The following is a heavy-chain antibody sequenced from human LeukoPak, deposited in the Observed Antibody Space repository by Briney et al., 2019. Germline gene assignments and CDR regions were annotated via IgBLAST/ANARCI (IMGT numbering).Heavy chain of an antibody. CDR1: GGSISSSIYY. D-gene: IGHD5-12*01. CDR2: VFYNGAT. CDR3: ARGQGLRLWDY. J-gene: IGHJ4*02. V-gene: IGHV4-39*07. Sequence: SETLSLTCIVSGGSISSSIYYWAWVRQPPGKGLEWIGTVFYNGATQYSPSLRSRVTISIDTSTNQFSLKLTSVTAADTALYYCARGQGLRLWDYWGQGTLVTVSS.